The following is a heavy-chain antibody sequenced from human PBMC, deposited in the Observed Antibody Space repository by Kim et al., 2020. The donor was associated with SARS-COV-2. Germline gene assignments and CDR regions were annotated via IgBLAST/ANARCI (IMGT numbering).Heavy chain of an antibody. V-gene: IGHV3-23*01. D-gene: IGHD7-27*01. CDR1: GFTFRNSA. J-gene: IGHJ4*02. CDR3: AKMGTIGGGHFDC. CDR2: IGTNGETV. Sequence: GGSLRLSCAASGFTFRNSAMSWVRQAPGKGLEWVSDIGTNGETVHYSDFVKGRFTISRDNSKSTLYLQMNSLGAEDTALYYCAKMGTIGGGHFDCWGQGTLVTVSS.